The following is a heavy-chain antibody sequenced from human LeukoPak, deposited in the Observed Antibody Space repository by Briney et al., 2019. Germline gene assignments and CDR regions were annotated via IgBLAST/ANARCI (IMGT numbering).Heavy chain of an antibody. V-gene: IGHV5-51*01. D-gene: IGHD5-24*01. Sequence: GAALKTSCKGSGYSFTCYWLGWVRPLPGKGLEWMGIIYPGDSDTIYSPSFQGHVTISADKSASTAYLEWSSLKASDTAMYYCARDRDGYNLDFWGQGTMVTVSS. J-gene: IGHJ3*01. CDR1: GYSFTCYW. CDR2: IYPGDSDT. CDR3: ARDRDGYNLDF.